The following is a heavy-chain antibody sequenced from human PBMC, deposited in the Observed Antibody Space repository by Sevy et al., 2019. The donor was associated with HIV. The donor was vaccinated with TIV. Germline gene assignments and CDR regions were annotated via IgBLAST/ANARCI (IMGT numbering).Heavy chain of an antibody. J-gene: IGHJ4*02. CDR3: ARDLDYVWGSYRYTLGY. Sequence: ASVKVSCKASGYTFTSYAMHWVRQAPGQRLEWMGWINAGNGNTKYSQKFQGRVTITRDTSAGTAYMELSSLRSEYTAVYYCARDLDYVWGSYRYTLGYWGQGTLVTVSS. V-gene: IGHV1-3*01. D-gene: IGHD3-16*02. CDR1: GYTFTSYA. CDR2: INAGNGNT.